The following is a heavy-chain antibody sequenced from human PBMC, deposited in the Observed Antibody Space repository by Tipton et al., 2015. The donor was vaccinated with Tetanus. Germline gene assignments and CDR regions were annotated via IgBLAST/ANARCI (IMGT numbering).Heavy chain of an antibody. Sequence: TLSLTCTVSGGSISSGDYYWSWIRQPPGKGLEWIGYIYYSGSTYYNPSLKSRVTISVDTSKNHFSLKLSSVTAADTAVYYCASTNYDSSGSYHTFDSWGQGTLVTVSS. V-gene: IGHV4-30-4*01. CDR3: ASTNYDSSGSYHTFDS. CDR2: IYYSGST. D-gene: IGHD3-22*01. J-gene: IGHJ4*02. CDR1: GGSISSGDYY.